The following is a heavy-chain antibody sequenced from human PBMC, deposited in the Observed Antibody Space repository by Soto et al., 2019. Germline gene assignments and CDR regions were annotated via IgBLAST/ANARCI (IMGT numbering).Heavy chain of an antibody. CDR1: GFTFSNAW. V-gene: IGHV3-15*01. Sequence: EVQLVESGGGLVKPGGSLRLSCAASGFTFSNAWMSWVRQAPGKGLEWVGRIKSKTDGGTTDYAAPGKGSFAISRDDSKNTLYMQMNSLKPEDTAVYSCTTDVYRWLGVVIASGGDWFDPWGQGTLVTVSS. J-gene: IGHJ5*02. CDR3: TTDVYRWLGVVIASGGDWFDP. CDR2: IKSKTDGGTT. D-gene: IGHD2-21*01.